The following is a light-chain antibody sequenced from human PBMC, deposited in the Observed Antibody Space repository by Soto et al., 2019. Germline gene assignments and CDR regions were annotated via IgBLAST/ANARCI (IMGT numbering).Light chain of an antibody. CDR1: TSDIGAYNY. V-gene: IGLV2-8*01. CDR2: EVT. J-gene: IGLJ1*01. Sequence: QSVLTQPPSASGYPGQSVTISCTGTTSDIGAYNYVSWYQQRPGKAPKLIIYEVTRRPSGVPDRIFGSKSYTTASLTVSGLQAEDESDYYCSSFAGTNSFVFGTGTKLTVL. CDR3: SSFAGTNSFV.